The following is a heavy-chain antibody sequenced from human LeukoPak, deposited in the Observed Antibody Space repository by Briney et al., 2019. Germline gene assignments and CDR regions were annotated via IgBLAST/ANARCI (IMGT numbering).Heavy chain of an antibody. CDR2: INHGGST. J-gene: IGHJ6*03. D-gene: IGHD6-6*01. Sequence: PSETLSLTCAVYGGSFSGYYWSWIRQSPGKGLEWIGEINHGGSTKYNPSLVSRVTISVDTSKNQFSLQLNSVNAADTAVYYCARHGYSSSSVYYYYYMDVWGKGTTITVSS. CDR1: GGSFSGYY. CDR3: ARHGYSSSSVYYYYYMDV. V-gene: IGHV4-34*01.